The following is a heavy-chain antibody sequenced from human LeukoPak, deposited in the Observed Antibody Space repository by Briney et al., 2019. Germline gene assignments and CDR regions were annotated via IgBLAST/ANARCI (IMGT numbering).Heavy chain of an antibody. V-gene: IGHV1-2*04. Sequence: ASVKASCKASGYTFTGYYMHWVRQAPGQGLEWMGWINPNSGGTNYAQKFQGWVTMTRDTSISTAYMELSRLRSDDTAVYYCALIAAAGYDAFDIWGQGTMVTVSS. CDR3: ALIAAAGYDAFDI. CDR2: INPNSGGT. J-gene: IGHJ3*02. CDR1: GYTFTGYY. D-gene: IGHD6-13*01.